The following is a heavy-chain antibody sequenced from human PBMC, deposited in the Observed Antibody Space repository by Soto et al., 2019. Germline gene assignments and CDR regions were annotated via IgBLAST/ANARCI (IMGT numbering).Heavy chain of an antibody. D-gene: IGHD3-10*01. CDR2: TDPSDSYT. Sequence: GESLKISCKGSGYSFTSYWISWVRQMPGKGLEWMGRTDPSDSYTNYSPSFQGHVTISADKSISTAYLQWSSLKAPDTAMYYCARSYGSGRSFDYWYFDLWGRGTLVTVSS. CDR1: GYSFTSYW. V-gene: IGHV5-10-1*01. CDR3: ARSYGSGRSFDYWYFDL. J-gene: IGHJ2*01.